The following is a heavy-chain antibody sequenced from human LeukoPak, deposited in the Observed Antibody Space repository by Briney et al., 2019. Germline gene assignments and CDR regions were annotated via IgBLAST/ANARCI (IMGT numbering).Heavy chain of an antibody. CDR2: ISPYSTYT. D-gene: IGHD6-13*01. CDR3: AAGTAADY. V-gene: IGHV3-11*03. J-gene: IGHJ4*02. CDR1: GITFSDYY. Sequence: GGSLRLSCAVSGITFSDYYMNGIRQAPGKGLDWISHISPYSTYTDSAGSVKGRFTLSRDNAKNSLFLQIDRVRVEETAVYYCAAGTAADYWGQGTLVAVSS.